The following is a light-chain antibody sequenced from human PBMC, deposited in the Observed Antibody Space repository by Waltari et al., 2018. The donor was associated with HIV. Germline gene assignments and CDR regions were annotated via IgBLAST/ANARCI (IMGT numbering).Light chain of an antibody. CDR3: QQYYSYPPT. V-gene: IGKV1-8*01. CDR1: QGISSY. J-gene: IGKJ3*01. Sequence: AIRMTQSPSSFSASTGDRVTITCRASQGISSYLACYQQKPGKAPKLLIYAASTLQSGVPSRFSGCGSGTDFTLTISCLQSEDFATYYCQQYYSYPPTFGPGTKVDIK. CDR2: AAS.